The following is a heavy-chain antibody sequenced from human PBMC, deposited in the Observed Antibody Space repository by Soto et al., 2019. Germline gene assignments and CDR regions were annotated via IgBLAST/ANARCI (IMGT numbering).Heavy chain of an antibody. CDR3: GGGGGVGVAGSAAFDM. J-gene: IGHJ3*02. CDR1: GYPVTAYY. Sequence: QLHLVQSGAVVKKPGASVTVSCSASGYPVTAYYMHWVRQAPGRGLEWMGGINPATGAAKYTQTFQGRVTMTRDTSTSTVFMELSGLTSEDTAGFYWGGGGGVGVAGSAAFDMWGQGTLVTVSS. V-gene: IGHV1-2*02. CDR2: INPATGAA. D-gene: IGHD3-3*01.